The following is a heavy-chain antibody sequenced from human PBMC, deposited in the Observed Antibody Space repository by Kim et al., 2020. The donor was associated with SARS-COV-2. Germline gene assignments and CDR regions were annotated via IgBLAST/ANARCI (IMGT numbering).Heavy chain of an antibody. V-gene: IGHV3-23*01. CDR3: ATLEIAAAGTSDNDY. J-gene: IGHJ4*02. CDR1: GFTFSSYA. Sequence: GGSLRLSCAASGFTFSSYAMSWVRQAPGKGLEWVSAISGSGGSTYYADSVKGRFTISRDNSKNTLYLQMNSLRAEDTAVYYCATLEIAAAGTSDNDYWGQGTLVTVSS. D-gene: IGHD6-13*01. CDR2: ISGSGGST.